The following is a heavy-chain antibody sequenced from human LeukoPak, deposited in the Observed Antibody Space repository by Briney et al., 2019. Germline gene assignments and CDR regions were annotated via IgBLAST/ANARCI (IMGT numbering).Heavy chain of an antibody. CDR2: MNPNSGNT. D-gene: IGHD3-22*01. CDR1: GYTFTSYD. J-gene: IGHJ4*02. CDR3: ARGVGYYYDSSGYYHSY. Sequence: GASVKVSCKASGYTFTSYDINWVRQATGQGLEWMGWMNPNSGNTGYAQKFQGRVTMTRNTSISTAYVELSSLRSEDTAVYYCARGVGYYYDSSGYYHSYWGQGTLVTVSS. V-gene: IGHV1-8*01.